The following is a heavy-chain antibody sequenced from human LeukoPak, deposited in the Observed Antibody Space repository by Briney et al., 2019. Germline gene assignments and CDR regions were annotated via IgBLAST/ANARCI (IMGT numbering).Heavy chain of an antibody. CDR2: ISYSGST. V-gene: IGHV4-59*08. J-gene: IGHJ5*02. D-gene: IGHD1-26*01. CDR1: SGSIGTYY. CDR3: ARQAGSFTTFDL. Sequence: PSETLSLTCTVSSGSIGTYYWAWIRQTPGKGLEWIGYISYSGSTKHNPSLTRRITISLDTSKNQFSLELRSMTAADTAMHYCARQAGSFTTFDLWGQGTLVTVSS.